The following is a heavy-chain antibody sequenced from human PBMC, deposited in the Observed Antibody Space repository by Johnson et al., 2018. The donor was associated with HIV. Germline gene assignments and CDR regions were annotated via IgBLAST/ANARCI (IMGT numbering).Heavy chain of an antibody. D-gene: IGHD5-18*01. CDR3: SRLPTGYSRDGFDI. V-gene: IGHV3-30*03. CDR2: ISYDGSDK. CDR1: GFTFSSYD. J-gene: IGHJ3*02. Sequence: QMQLVESGGGLVQRGGSLRLSCAATGFTFSSYDMHWVRQATGKGLAWVAVISYDGSDKYHADSVKGRFTISRDNSKNTLYLQMNSLRAGDTAVYYCSRLPTGYSRDGFDIWGQGTMVTVSS.